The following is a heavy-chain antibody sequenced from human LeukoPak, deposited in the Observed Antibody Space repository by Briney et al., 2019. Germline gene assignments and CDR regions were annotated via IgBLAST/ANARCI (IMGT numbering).Heavy chain of an antibody. CDR2: IYYSGST. Sequence: PSETLSLTCTVSGGSISSSSYYWGWIRQPPGKGLEWIGSIYYSGSTYYNPSLKSRVTISVDTSKNQFSLKLSSVTAADTAVYYCARRAALTVTIYYYYGMDVWGQGTTVTVSS. J-gene: IGHJ6*02. CDR3: ARRAALTVTIYYYYGMDV. CDR1: GGSISSSSYY. D-gene: IGHD4-17*01. V-gene: IGHV4-39*01.